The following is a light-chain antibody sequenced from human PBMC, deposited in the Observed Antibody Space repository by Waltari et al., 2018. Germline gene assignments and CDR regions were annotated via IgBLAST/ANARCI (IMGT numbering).Light chain of an antibody. J-gene: IGKJ1*01. V-gene: IGKV3-15*01. CDR2: GAS. CDR3: QQYYNWPRT. Sequence: EIVMTQSPATLSVSPGERATLSCRASQSVSSNLAWYQQRPGQAPRLPIYGASTRATGIPARFSGSGSGTEFTLTISSLQSEDFAVYYCQQYYNWPRTFGQGTKVE. CDR1: QSVSSN.